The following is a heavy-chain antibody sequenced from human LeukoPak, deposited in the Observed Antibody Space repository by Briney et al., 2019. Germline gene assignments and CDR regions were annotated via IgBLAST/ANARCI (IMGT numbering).Heavy chain of an antibody. CDR1: GFTFSTYS. Sequence: GGSLRLSCAASGFTFSTYSMNWVRQAPGKGLEWVSSISSGSSYIYYADSVKGRFTISRDNAKNSLYLQMNSLRAEDTAVYYCARDQVSVAGTGIDYWGQGTLVAVSS. CDR3: ARDQVSVAGTGIDY. D-gene: IGHD6-19*01. CDR2: ISSGSSYI. J-gene: IGHJ4*02. V-gene: IGHV3-21*01.